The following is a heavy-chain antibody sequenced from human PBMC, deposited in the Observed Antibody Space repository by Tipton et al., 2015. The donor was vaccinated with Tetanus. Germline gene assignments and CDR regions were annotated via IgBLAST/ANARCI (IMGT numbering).Heavy chain of an antibody. Sequence: QLVQSGAEVKKPGASVKVSCKASGYTFTGYYIYWVRQAPGQGLEWMEWIDPNSGGTVYAQKFQGRVTMTRDTTISTAYMELRSLRSDDAAVYYCARDRGDYIYYGMDVWGPGTTVTFS. CDR3: ARDRGDYIYYGMDV. CDR2: IDPNSGGT. D-gene: IGHD3-22*01. V-gene: IGHV1-2*02. CDR1: GYTFTGYY. J-gene: IGHJ6*02.